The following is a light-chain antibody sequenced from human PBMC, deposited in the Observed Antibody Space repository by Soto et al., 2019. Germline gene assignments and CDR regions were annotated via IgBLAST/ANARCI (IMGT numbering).Light chain of an antibody. Sequence: EIVLTQSPGTLSLSPGERATFSCRTSQTINTEFLAWYQQRPGLAPRLLIHGTSNRATGIPDRFSGSGSGTDFTLTISALEPEDFAVYYCQQYGSSPLYAFGQGTKLEI. J-gene: IGKJ2*01. CDR1: QTINTEF. CDR3: QQYGSSPLYA. CDR2: GTS. V-gene: IGKV3-20*01.